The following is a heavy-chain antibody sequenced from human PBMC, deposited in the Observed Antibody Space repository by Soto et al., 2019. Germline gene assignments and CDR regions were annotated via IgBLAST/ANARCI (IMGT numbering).Heavy chain of an antibody. Sequence: QVQLQESGPGRLKPSETLSLTCTVSVGSVGSGSYYWSWFRQPPGKGLEWIGYIYYSGSTTYNPSLKSRVTISVDTSKNQFSLKLNSVTAADTAVYYCASYSSGWYDVSYWGQGTLVTVSS. CDR1: VGSVGSGSYY. CDR3: ASYSSGWYDVSY. D-gene: IGHD6-19*01. V-gene: IGHV4-61*01. CDR2: IYYSGST. J-gene: IGHJ4*02.